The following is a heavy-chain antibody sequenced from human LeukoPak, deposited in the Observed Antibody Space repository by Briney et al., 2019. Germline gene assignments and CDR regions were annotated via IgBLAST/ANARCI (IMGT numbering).Heavy chain of an antibody. Sequence: ASVKVSCKASGYTFTGYYIHWVRQAPGQGLEWMGWIDPNSGGTHYAQKFQDRVTMTRDTSISTAYMELSRLRSDDTAIYYCARDFLSDSSDYYYVWFDPWGQGTLVTVSS. V-gene: IGHV1-2*02. J-gene: IGHJ5*02. CDR1: GYTFTGYY. D-gene: IGHD3-22*01. CDR2: IDPNSGGT. CDR3: ARDFLSDSSDYYYVWFDP.